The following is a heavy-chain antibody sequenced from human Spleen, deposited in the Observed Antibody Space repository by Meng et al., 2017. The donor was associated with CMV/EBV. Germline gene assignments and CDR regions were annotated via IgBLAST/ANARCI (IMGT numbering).Heavy chain of an antibody. CDR3: ARRVDGDFNYYGMDV. CDR1: GFKFDDFA. V-gene: IGHV3-9*01. J-gene: IGHJ6*02. D-gene: IGHD4-17*01. CDR2: ISWNSDNV. Sequence: SLKIACAASGFKFDDFAMFWVRQPPGKGLEWVSGISWNSDNVDYADSVRGRFTISRDNAKNSLYLQMNSLRAEDTAVYYCARRVDGDFNYYGMDVWGPGTPVTVSS.